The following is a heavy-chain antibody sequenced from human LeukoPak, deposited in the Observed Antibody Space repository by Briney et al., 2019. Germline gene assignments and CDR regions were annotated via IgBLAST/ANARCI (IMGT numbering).Heavy chain of an antibody. V-gene: IGHV4-59*01. Sequence: SETLSLTCTVSGGSINNYYWSWIRQPPGKGLEWIGYIYYSGRTNYDSSLQSRVTISVDTSKNQFSLKLSSVTAADTAVYYCARFVGASYGSPFDYWSRGTLVTVSS. CDR2: IYYSGRT. J-gene: IGHJ4*02. CDR3: ARFVGASYGSPFDY. CDR1: GGSINNYY. D-gene: IGHD3-10*01.